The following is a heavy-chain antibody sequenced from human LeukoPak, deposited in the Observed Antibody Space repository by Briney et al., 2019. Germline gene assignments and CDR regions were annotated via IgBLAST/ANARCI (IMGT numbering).Heavy chain of an antibody. J-gene: IGHJ4*02. Sequence: GGSLRLSCAASGFTFSSYVIHWVRQAPGKGLEWVAVISCDGTNKYYADSVKGRFTISRDNPKNTLSLQMNSLRAEDTAVYYCARDLNLGTTDSYWGQGTLVTVSS. V-gene: IGHV3-30*03. CDR3: ARDLNLGTTDSY. CDR2: ISCDGTNK. D-gene: IGHD4-11*01. CDR1: GFTFSSYV.